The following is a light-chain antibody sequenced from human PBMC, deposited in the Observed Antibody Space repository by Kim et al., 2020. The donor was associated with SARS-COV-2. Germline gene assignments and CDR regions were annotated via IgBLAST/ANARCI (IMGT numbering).Light chain of an antibody. CDR1: SLRSYY. CDR3: NSRDSSGNQWV. CDR2: GKN. V-gene: IGLV3-19*01. Sequence: LGQTVRITCQGDSLRSYYASWYQQKPGQAPVLVIYGKNNRPSGIPDRFSGSSSGNTASLTITGAQAEDEADYYCNSRDSSGNQWVFGGGTQLTVL. J-gene: IGLJ3*02.